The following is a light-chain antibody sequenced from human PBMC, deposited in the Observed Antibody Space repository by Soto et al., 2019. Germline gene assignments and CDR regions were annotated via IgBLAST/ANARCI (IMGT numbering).Light chain of an antibody. Sequence: QSALTQPASVSGSPGQSITISCSGSSSDIGAYDYVSWYQQHPGKAPKLLIYEVTSRPSGVSHRFSGSKSGATASLTITGLLAEDEADYYCASYTSADTRVFGGGTKLTVL. CDR1: SSDIGAYDY. CDR3: ASYTSADTRV. CDR2: EVT. V-gene: IGLV2-14*01. J-gene: IGLJ3*02.